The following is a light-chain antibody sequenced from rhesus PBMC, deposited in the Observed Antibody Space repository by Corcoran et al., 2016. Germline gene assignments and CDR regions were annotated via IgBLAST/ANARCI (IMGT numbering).Light chain of an antibody. CDR1: QGLSSY. CDR3: QQYKSYPPT. V-gene: IGKV1-28*02. Sequence: DIQMTQSPSSLSASVGDTFTITCRASQGLSSYLNWFQQKPGKAPKLLIYAATTLQSGVPSRFSGSGSGTDFTLTISSLQPEDCATYYCQQYKSYPPTFGGGTKVEIK. J-gene: IGKJ4*01. CDR2: AAT.